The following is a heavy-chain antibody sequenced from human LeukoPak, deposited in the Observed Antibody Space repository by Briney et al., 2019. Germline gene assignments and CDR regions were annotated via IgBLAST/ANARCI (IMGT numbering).Heavy chain of an antibody. J-gene: IGHJ3*02. D-gene: IGHD3-22*01. CDR2: IRYDGSNK. V-gene: IGHV3-30*02. CDR3: ARELDDSSGYYAFDI. Sequence: PGGSLRLSCAASGFTFSSYGMHWVRQAPGKGLEWVAFIRYDGSNKYYADSVKGRFTISRDNAKNSLYLQMNSLRAEDTAVYYCARELDDSSGYYAFDIWGQGTMVTVSS. CDR1: GFTFSSYG.